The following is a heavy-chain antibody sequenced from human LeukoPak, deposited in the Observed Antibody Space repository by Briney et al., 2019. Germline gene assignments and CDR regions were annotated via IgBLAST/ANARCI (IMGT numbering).Heavy chain of an antibody. CDR2: INHSGST. CDR1: GGSFSGYY. D-gene: IGHD1-1*01. Sequence: SETLCLTCAVYGGSFSGYYWSWIRQPPGKGLEWIGEINHSGSTNYNPSLKSRVTISVDTSKNQFSLKLSSVTAADTAVYYCARAGYNWNRARLLDYWGQGTLVSVSS. J-gene: IGHJ4*02. CDR3: ARAGYNWNRARLLDY. V-gene: IGHV4-34*01.